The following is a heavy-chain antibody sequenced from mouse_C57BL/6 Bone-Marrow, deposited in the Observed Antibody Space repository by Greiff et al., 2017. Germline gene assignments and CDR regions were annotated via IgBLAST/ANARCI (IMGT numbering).Heavy chain of an antibody. CDR3: ARKDMITTRDYYAMDY. V-gene: IGHV5-12*01. CDR1: GFTFSDYY. D-gene: IGHD2-4*01. Sequence: EVQLVESGGGLVQPGGSLKLSCAASGFTFSDYYMYWVRQTPEKRLEWVAYISNGGGSTYYPDTVKGRFTISRDNAKNTLYLQMSRLKSEDTAMYDCARKDMITTRDYYAMDYWGQGTSVTVSS. CDR2: ISNGGGST. J-gene: IGHJ4*01.